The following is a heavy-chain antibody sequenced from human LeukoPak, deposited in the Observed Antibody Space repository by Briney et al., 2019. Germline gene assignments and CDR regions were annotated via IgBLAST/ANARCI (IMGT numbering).Heavy chain of an antibody. CDR2: MYYIGSPNYNPWSP. CDR3: AGSTVRRTIAVDY. D-gene: IGHD4-11*01. J-gene: IGHJ4*02. CDR1: GDSISSYY. V-gene: IGHV4-59*08. Sequence: SETLSLTCTVSGDSISSYYWSWIRQPPGKGLEWIGYMYYIGSPNYNPWSPNYNPSLKSRVAISLDTSNNQFSLRLDSVTAADTAMYYCAGSTVRRTIAVDYWGQGTLVTVSS.